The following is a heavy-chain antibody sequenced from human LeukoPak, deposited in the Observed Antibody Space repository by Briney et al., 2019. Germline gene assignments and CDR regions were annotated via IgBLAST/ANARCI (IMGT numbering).Heavy chain of an antibody. J-gene: IGHJ4*02. CDR3: ASVAAAGPYYFDY. D-gene: IGHD6-13*01. CDR1: GYTFTSYG. V-gene: IGHV1-2*02. CDR2: INPNSGGT. Sequence: ASVKVSCKASGYTFTSYGISWVRQAPGQGLEWMGWINPNSGGTNYAQKFQGRVTMTRDTSISTAYMELSRLRSDDTAVYYCASVAAAGPYYFDYWGQGTLVTVSS.